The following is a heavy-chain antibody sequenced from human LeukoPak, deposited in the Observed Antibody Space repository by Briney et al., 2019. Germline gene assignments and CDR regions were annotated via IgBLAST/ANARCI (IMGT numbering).Heavy chain of an antibody. Sequence: GGSLRLSCAASGLTFSNYWMTWVRQAPGKGLERVADIKEDGSERYYVDSMKGRFTISRDNAKNSLFLQMDSLRSEDTAVYYCVKNSGWYRLDCWGQGTLVTVSS. D-gene: IGHD6-13*01. CDR3: VKNSGWYRLDC. CDR2: IKEDGSER. J-gene: IGHJ4*02. CDR1: GLTFSNYW. V-gene: IGHV3-7*03.